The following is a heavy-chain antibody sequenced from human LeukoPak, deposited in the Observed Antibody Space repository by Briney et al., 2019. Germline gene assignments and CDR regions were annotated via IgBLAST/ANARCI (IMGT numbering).Heavy chain of an antibody. Sequence: SETLSLTCTVSGYSISSGYYWGWIRQPPGKGLEWIGSIYHSGSTYYNPPLKSRVTISVDTSKNQFSLKLSSVTAADTAVYYCAREAAGTSTGMDVWGKGTTVTVSS. J-gene: IGHJ6*04. CDR2: IYHSGST. V-gene: IGHV4-38-2*02. CDR1: GYSISSGYY. D-gene: IGHD6-19*01. CDR3: AREAAGTSTGMDV.